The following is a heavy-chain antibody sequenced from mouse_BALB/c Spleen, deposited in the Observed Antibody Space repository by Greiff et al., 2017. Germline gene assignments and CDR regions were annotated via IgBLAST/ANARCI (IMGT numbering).Heavy chain of an antibody. CDR3: ASAYGDDGYYFDY. D-gene: IGHD2-2*01. CDR1: GFTFSSYA. CDR2: ISSGGSYT. Sequence: EVKLVESGGGLVKPGGSLKLSCAASGFTFSSYAMSWVRQSPEQRLEWVAVISSGGSYTYYPDTVTGRFTISRDNAKNTLYQEMSSLRSEDTAMYYCASAYGDDGYYFDYWGQGTTLTVSS. V-gene: IGHV5-9-4*01. J-gene: IGHJ2*01.